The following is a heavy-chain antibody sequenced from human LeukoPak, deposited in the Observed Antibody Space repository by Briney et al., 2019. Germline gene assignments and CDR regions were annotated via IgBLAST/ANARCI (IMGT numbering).Heavy chain of an antibody. CDR2: IYYSGST. Sequence: SETLSLTCTVSGGSTSSGNYYWGWIRQPPGKGLEWIGSIYYSGSTYYNPSLKSRVTISVDTSKNQFSLKLSSVTAADTAVYYCARHSWGDYYYGMDVWGQGTTVTVSS. CDR1: GGSTSSGNYY. D-gene: IGHD7-27*01. V-gene: IGHV4-39*01. CDR3: ARHSWGDYYYGMDV. J-gene: IGHJ6*02.